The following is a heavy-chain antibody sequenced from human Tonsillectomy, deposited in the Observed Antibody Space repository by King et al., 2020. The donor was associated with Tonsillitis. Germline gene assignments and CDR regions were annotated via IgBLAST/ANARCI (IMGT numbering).Heavy chain of an antibody. D-gene: IGHD1-26*01. CDR1: GFTFDDYA. J-gene: IGHJ3*02. V-gene: IGHV3-9*01. CDR3: ATDIGSWELGFDI. CDR2: ISWNSGSI. Sequence: VQLVESGGGLVQPGRSLRLSCAASGFTFDDYAMHWVRQAPGKGLEWVSGISWNSGSIGYADSVKGRFTISRDNAKNSLYLQMNSLRAEDTALYYCATDIGSWELGFDIWGQGTMVTVSS.